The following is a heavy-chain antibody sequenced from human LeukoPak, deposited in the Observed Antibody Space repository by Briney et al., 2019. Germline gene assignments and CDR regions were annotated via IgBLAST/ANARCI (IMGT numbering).Heavy chain of an antibody. V-gene: IGHV4-34*01. CDR3: ARMTTGHDY. CDR1: GTSFTSYY. CDR2: VNHSGYT. Sequence: SQTLSLTCGVSGTSFTSYYWSWIRQTPGKGLEWIGEVNHSGYTNMNPSLKSRVTISVDTSKNQFSLMMTSVTAADTAVYFCARMTTGHDYWGQGILVTVSS. D-gene: IGHD4-17*01. J-gene: IGHJ4*02.